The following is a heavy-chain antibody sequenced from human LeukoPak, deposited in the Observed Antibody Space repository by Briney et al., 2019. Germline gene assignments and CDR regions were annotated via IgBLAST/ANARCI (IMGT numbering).Heavy chain of an antibody. J-gene: IGHJ4*02. V-gene: IGHV3-66*01. D-gene: IGHD3-10*01. CDR3: AREGMVVRFFDY. CDR2: IYSGGST. Sequence: GGSLRLSCAASGFTVSSNYMSWVRQAPGKGLEGVSVIYSGGSTYYADSVKGRFTISRDNSKNTLYLQMNSLRAEDTAVYYCAREGMVVRFFDYWGQGTLVTVSS. CDR1: GFTVSSNY.